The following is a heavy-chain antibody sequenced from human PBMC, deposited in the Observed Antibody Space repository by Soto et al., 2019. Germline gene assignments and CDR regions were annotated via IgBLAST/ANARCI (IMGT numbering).Heavy chain of an antibody. V-gene: IGHV3-53*02. D-gene: IGHD2-21*02. CDR2: IHSGGIT. Sequence: VQLVETGGGLTQPGGSLRLSCAASGFIFSSTYMSWVRRAPGKGLEWVSPIHSGGITYYADSVKGRFTISRENSKNTLYLQMDNLRAEDTAVYYCASSSFSRTSTDCCPIDYWGQGTLITVSS. CDR3: ASSSFSRTSTDCCPIDY. J-gene: IGHJ4*02. CDR1: GFIFSSTY.